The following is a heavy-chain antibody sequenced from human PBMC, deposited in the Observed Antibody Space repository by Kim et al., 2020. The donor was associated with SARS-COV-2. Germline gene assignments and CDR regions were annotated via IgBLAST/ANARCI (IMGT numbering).Heavy chain of an antibody. D-gene: IGHD6-13*01. CDR3: ARSYSSDY. Sequence: SASNANYSPSFQGHVTISADKSISTAYLQWSSLKASDTAIYYCARSYSSDYWGQGTLVTVSS. V-gene: IGHV5-10-1*01. CDR2: SASNA. J-gene: IGHJ4*02.